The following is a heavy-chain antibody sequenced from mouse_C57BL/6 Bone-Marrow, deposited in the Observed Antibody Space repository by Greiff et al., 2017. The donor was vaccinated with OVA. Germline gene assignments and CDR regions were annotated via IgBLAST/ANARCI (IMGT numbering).Heavy chain of an antibody. D-gene: IGHD2-1*01. CDR2: IDPSDSET. V-gene: IGHV1-52*01. CDR3: ARSCYGNYLDY. CDR1: GYTFTSYW. J-gene: IGHJ2*01. Sequence: QVQLKESGAELVRPGSSVKLSCKASGYTFTSYWMHWVKQRPIQGLEWIGNIDPSDSETHYNQKFKDKATLTVDKSSSTAYMQLSSLTSEDSAVYYCARSCYGNYLDYWGQGTTLTVSS.